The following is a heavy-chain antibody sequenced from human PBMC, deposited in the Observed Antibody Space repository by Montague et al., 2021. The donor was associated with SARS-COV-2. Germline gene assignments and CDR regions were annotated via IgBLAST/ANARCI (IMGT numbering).Heavy chain of an antibody. CDR3: VNENGNNGQGFDP. Sequence: TLSLTCTVSGGSISSGDYYWTWIRQHPGKGLEWIGYIYYTRSTYYNPSLKSRVTISLDTSKNQFSLKLSSVTAADTTVYFCVNENGNNGQGFDPWGQGTLVTVSS. D-gene: IGHD1/OR15-1a*01. CDR1: GGSISSGDYY. V-gene: IGHV4-31*03. J-gene: IGHJ5*02. CDR2: IYYTRST.